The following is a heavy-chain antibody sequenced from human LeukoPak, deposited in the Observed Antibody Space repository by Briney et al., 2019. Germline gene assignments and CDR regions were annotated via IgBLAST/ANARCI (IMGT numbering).Heavy chain of an antibody. V-gene: IGHV3-53*01. D-gene: IGHD3-10*01. J-gene: IGHJ6*03. CDR2: IYSGGST. CDR1: GFTVSSNY. CDR3: ARGVYFGERYYYYMDV. Sequence: GGSLRLSCAASGFTVSSNYMSWVRQAPGKGLEWVSVIYSGGSTYYADSVKGRFTISRDNAKNSLYLQMNSLRAEDTAVYYCARGVYFGERYYYYMDVWGKGTTVTISS.